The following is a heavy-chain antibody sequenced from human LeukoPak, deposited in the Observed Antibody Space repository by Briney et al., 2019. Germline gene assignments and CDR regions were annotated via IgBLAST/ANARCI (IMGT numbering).Heavy chain of an antibody. D-gene: IGHD6-13*01. CDR1: GFTFSSYS. J-gene: IGHJ5*02. CDR2: ISSSSSYI. V-gene: IGHV3-21*01. Sequence: PGGSLRLSCAASGFTFSSYSMNWVRQAPGKGLEWVSSISSSSSYIYYADSVKGRFTISRDNAKNSLYLQMNSLRAEDTAVYYCARDQGIAPNWFDPWGQGTLVTVSS. CDR3: ARDQGIAPNWFDP.